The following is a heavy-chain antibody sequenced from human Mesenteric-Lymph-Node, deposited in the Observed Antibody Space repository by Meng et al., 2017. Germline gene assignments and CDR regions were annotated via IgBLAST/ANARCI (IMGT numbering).Heavy chain of an antibody. CDR2: INPSGGST. CDR3: ARDDIPRTTLFLGDTPSNFDH. D-gene: IGHD1-1*01. J-gene: IGHJ4*01. CDR1: GYTFTNYY. V-gene: IGHV1-46*01. Sequence: ASVKVSCKASGYTFTNYYMHWVRQAPGQGLEWMGIINPSGGSTTYAQKFQGRVTMTRDTSTSTVHMELSSLRSEDTAVYYCARDDIPRTTLFLGDTPSNFDHWGQGDLVTGAS.